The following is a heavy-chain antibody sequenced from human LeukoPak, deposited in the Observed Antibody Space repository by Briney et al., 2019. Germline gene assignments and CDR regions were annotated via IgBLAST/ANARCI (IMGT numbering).Heavy chain of an antibody. Sequence: GGSLRLSCAASGFTFSSYGMHWVRQAPGKGLEWVAFIRYDGSNKYYADSVKGRFTISRDNSKNTLYLQMNSLRAEDTAVYYCAKEGATRYYYYMDVWGKGTTVTVSS. J-gene: IGHJ6*03. CDR3: AKEGATRYYYYMDV. D-gene: IGHD5-12*01. V-gene: IGHV3-30*02. CDR2: IRYDGSNK. CDR1: GFTFSSYG.